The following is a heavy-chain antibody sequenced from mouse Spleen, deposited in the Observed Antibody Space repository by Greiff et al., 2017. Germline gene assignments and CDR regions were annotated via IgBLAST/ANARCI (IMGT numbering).Heavy chain of an antibody. CDR2: IYPGDGDT. J-gene: IGHJ1*01. CDR3: ARKTDYYGSSASWYFDV. D-gene: IGHD1-1*01. CDR1: GYAFSSYW. V-gene: IGHV1-80*01. Sequence: QVQLQQSGAELVKPGASVKISCKASGYAFSSYWMNWVKQRPGKGLEWIGQIYPGDGDTNYNGKFKGKATLTADKSSSTAYMQLSSLTSEDSAVYFCARKTDYYGSSASWYFDVWGAGTTVTVSS.